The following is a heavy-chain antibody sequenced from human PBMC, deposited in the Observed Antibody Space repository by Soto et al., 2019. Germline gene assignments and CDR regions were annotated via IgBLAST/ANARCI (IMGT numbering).Heavy chain of an antibody. V-gene: IGHV4-4*07. D-gene: IGHD5-18*01. J-gene: IGHJ6*02. CDR3: ARDSGDVYSYGYHYYGMDV. CDR1: GGSISSYY. CDR2: IYTSVST. Sequence: SDTLSLTCTVSGGSISSYYWSWIRQPAGKGLEWIGRIYTSVSTNYNPSLKSRVTMSVDTSKNQFSLKLSSVTAADTAVYYCARDSGDVYSYGYHYYGMDVWGQGTTGKVS.